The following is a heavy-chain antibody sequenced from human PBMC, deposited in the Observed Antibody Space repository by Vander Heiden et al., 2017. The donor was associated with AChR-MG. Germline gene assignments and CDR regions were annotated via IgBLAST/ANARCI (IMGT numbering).Heavy chain of an antibody. Sequence: EVQLLESGGGLVQPGGSLRLSCAASGFTFSSYAMSWVRQAPGKGLEWVSAIRGSGGSTYYADSVKGRFTISRDNSKNTLYLQMNSLRAEDTAVYYCAKDWYYYYYMDVWGKGTTVTVSS. J-gene: IGHJ6*03. CDR2: IRGSGGST. CDR3: AKDWYYYYYMDV. V-gene: IGHV3-23*01. CDR1: GFTFSSYA.